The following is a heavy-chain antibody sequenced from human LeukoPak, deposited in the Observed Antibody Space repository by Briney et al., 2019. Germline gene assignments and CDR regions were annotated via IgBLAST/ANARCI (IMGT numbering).Heavy chain of an antibody. CDR1: GGSININTYY. CDR2: IYYSGST. Sequence: SETLSLTCTVSGGSININTYYWGWIRQPPGKGLEWIGSIYYSGSTNYNPSLKSRVTISVDTSKNQFSLKLSSVTAADTAVYYCARRGYYGSGSYYRLAYMDVWGKGTTVTISS. J-gene: IGHJ6*03. V-gene: IGHV4-39*07. CDR3: ARRGYYGSGSYYRLAYMDV. D-gene: IGHD3-10*01.